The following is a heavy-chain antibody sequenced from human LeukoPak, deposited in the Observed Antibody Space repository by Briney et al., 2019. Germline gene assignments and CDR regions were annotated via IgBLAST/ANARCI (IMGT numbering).Heavy chain of an antibody. Sequence: GGSLRLSCAASGFTFSQFGMHWVRQAPGKGLEWVAIIWYDGSEKFYGDSVKGRFTISRDNSKNTLYLQMNSLRAEDTAVYYCARDRGIASSSGYYFDYWGQGTLVTVSS. CDR2: IWYDGSEK. J-gene: IGHJ4*02. V-gene: IGHV3-33*01. CDR3: ARDRGIASSSGYYFDY. D-gene: IGHD6-6*01. CDR1: GFTFSQFG.